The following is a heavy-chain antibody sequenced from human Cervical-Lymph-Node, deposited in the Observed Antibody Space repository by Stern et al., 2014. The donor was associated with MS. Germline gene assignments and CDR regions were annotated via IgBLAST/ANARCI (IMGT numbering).Heavy chain of an antibody. CDR3: ARHCGFRPGCIDY. Sequence: VQLVQSGPEVKKPGESLKISCTGSGYSFTSYWIGWVRQMPGNGLEWIGINYPGDSDTRYSPSFQGQVTISADKSISTAYLQWSSLKASDTAMYYCARHCGFRPGCIDYWGQGTLVTVSS. CDR1: GYSFTSYW. V-gene: IGHV5-51*01. J-gene: IGHJ4*02. D-gene: IGHD2-21*01. CDR2: NYPGDSDT.